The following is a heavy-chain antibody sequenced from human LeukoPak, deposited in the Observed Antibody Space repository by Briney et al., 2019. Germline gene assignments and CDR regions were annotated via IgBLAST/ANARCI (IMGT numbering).Heavy chain of an antibody. D-gene: IGHD6-13*01. V-gene: IGHV4-34*01. CDR3: AITPAAGYDHNWFDP. CDR1: GGSFSGYY. J-gene: IGHJ5*02. CDR2: INHSGST. Sequence: LETLSLTCAVYGGSFSGYYWSWIRQPPGKGLEWIGEINHSGSTNYNPSLKSRVTISVDTSKNQFSLKLSSVTAADTAVYYCAITPAAGYDHNWFDPWGQGTLVTVSS.